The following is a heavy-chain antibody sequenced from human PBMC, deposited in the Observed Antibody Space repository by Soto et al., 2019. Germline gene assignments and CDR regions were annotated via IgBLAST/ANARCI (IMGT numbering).Heavy chain of an antibody. CDR1: GGSTSSGGYS. J-gene: IGHJ4*02. CDR3: ARGGLLPDY. Sequence: QLQLQESGSGLVKPSQTLSLTCAVSGGSTSSGGYSWSWLRQPPGKGLEWIGYISHSGSTYYNPSLKSRVTISVDTSKNHFSLRLSSVTAADTAVYYCARGGLLPDYWGQGTLVTVSS. CDR2: ISHSGST. V-gene: IGHV4-30-2*01. D-gene: IGHD6-19*01.